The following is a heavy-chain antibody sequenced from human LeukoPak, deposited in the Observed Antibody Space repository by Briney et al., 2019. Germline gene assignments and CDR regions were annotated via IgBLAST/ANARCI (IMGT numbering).Heavy chain of an antibody. J-gene: IGHJ4*02. D-gene: IGHD5-18*01. CDR3: ARAGPLLYSYGYGDFDY. V-gene: IGHV1-2*04. Sequence: GASVKVSCKASGYTFTGYYMHWARQAPGQGLEWMGWINPNSGGTNYAQKFQGWVTMTRDTSISTAYMELSRLRSDDTAVYYCARAGPLLYSYGYGDFDYWGQGTLVTVSS. CDR2: INPNSGGT. CDR1: GYTFTGYY.